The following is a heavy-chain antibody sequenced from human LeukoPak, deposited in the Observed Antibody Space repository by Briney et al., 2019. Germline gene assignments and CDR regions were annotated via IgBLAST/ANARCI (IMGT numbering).Heavy chain of an antibody. CDR1: GFTLSTNA. D-gene: IGHD5-18*01. Sequence: GGSLRLSCLTSGFTLSTNAMSWVRQAPGKGLEWISGISGSGASTYYADSVKGRFTISRDNSENIVYLQMNNLRAEDTAVYYCAGRVTGYSSGYVYWGQGTLVTVSS. CDR3: AGRVTGYSSGYVY. J-gene: IGHJ4*02. V-gene: IGHV3-23*01. CDR2: ISGSGAST.